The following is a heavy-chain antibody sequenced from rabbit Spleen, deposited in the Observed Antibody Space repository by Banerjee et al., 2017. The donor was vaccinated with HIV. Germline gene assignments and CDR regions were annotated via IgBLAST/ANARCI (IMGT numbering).Heavy chain of an antibody. CDR1: GFDFSSYG. CDR2: IEPIFGST. Sequence: QLEESAGGLVQPGGSLKLSCKASGFDFSSYGVSWVRQAPGKGLEWIGYIEPIFGSTYYASWVNGRFTISSHNAQNTLYLHLNSLTAADTATYFCVRDQAGDDGYGPYYFNLWAQAPWSPS. J-gene: IGHJ4*01. V-gene: IGHV1S7*01. CDR3: VRDQAGDDGYGPYYFNL. D-gene: IGHD6-1*01.